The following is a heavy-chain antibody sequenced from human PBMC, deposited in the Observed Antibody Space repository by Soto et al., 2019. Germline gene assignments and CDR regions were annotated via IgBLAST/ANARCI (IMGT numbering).Heavy chain of an antibody. V-gene: IGHV3-30*18. CDR3: AKESTFADY. Sequence: QVQLVESGGGVVQPGRSLRLSCAASGFTLSSHGMHWVRQAPGKGLGWVPVFSHDGSNKFYAVSVEGRFTISRDDSKNTLYLQMNSLRAEDTAMYYCAKESTFADYWGQGTLVTVSP. D-gene: IGHD2-2*01. CDR2: FSHDGSNK. J-gene: IGHJ4*02. CDR1: GFTLSSHG.